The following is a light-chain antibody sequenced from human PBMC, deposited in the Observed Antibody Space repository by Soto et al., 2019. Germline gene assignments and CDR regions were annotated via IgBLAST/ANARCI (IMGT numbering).Light chain of an antibody. CDR3: QQYGSSPQT. J-gene: IGKJ1*01. CDR1: QSVSSSY. V-gene: IGKV3-20*01. CDR2: GAS. Sequence: EIVLTQSPGTLSLSPGERATLSCRASQSVSSSYLAWYQQKPGQAPRLLIYGASSRATGIPDRFSGSGSGTDFTLTISRLEPEDFAAYYCQQYGSSPQTFGQGTKVDI.